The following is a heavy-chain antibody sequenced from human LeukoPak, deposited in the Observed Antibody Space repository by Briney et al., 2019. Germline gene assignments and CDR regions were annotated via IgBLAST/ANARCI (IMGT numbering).Heavy chain of an antibody. CDR3: VRDLRGSSGGDY. Sequence: GGSLRLSCAASGFTFSSSEMNWVRQAPGQGVEWVSYISSSGSTTHYADSVKGRFTISRDNAKNSLYLEMNSLRAEDTAVYYCVRDLRGSSGGDYWGQGTLVTVSS. V-gene: IGHV3-48*03. CDR1: GFTFSSSE. D-gene: IGHD3-22*01. J-gene: IGHJ4*02. CDR2: ISSSGSTT.